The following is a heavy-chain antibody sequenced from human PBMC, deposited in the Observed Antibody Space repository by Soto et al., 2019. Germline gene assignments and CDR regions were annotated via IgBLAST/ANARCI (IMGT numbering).Heavy chain of an antibody. CDR3: AKAFYNGNSDFGY. J-gene: IGHJ4*02. V-gene: IGHV3-7*05. Sequence: EVHLVESGGGLVQPGGSLILSCAASGFSFSNYWMTWVRQAPGKGLEWVANINPDGGAKYYVESVKGRFSISRDNAKNSLYLQMSNLRAEDTAVYYCAKAFYNGNSDFGYWGQGTLVTVSS. CDR2: INPDGGAK. CDR1: GFSFSNYW. D-gene: IGHD3-10*01.